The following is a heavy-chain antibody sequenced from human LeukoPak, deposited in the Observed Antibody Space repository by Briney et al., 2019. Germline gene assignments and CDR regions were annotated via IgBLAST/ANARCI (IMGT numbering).Heavy chain of an antibody. CDR2: IRYDGSNK. CDR1: GFTFSSYG. J-gene: IGHJ4*02. D-gene: IGHD4-17*01. CDR3: AKGQNGDYGLPDY. V-gene: IGHV3-30*02. Sequence: PGGSLRLSCAASGFTFSSYGMHWVRQAPGKGLEWVACIRYDGSNKYYADSVKGRFTISRDNSKNTLYLQMNSLRAEDTAVYYCAKGQNGDYGLPDYWGQGTLVTVSS.